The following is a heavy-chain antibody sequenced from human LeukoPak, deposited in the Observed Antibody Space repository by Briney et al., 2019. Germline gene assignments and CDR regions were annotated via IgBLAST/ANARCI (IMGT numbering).Heavy chain of an antibody. V-gene: IGHV3-15*01. Sequence: PGGSXRLSCGVSGFSFRDAWMRGVRQAPGKXXXGIGRIRSNIHCDTIEYAAPVKCRFTISRDDSRNTLFLQMTSLKAEDTAVYYCVPLWSGAHAWGQGTLVTVSS. D-gene: IGHD3-3*01. CDR1: GFSFRDAW. CDR3: VPLWSGAHA. J-gene: IGHJ5*02. CDR2: IRSNIHCDTI.